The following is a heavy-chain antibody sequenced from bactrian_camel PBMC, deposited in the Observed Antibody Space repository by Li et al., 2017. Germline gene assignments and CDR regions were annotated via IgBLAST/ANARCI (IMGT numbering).Heavy chain of an antibody. J-gene: IGHJ4*01. Sequence: DVQLVESGGGLVQPGGSLRVSCAASGSTFSSGDMSWVRQAPGKGLEWVSAINSGGGTTYYAEAVKGRFTISRDNAKNTLYLQLNSLKTEDTAMYYCAKERGNYNTYVMPAGPGTQVTVS. D-gene: IGHD1*01. CDR1: GSTFSSGD. V-gene: IGHV3S40*01. CDR2: INSGGGTT.